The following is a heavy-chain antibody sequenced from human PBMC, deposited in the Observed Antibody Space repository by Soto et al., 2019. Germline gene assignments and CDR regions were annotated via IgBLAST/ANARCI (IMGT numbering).Heavy chain of an antibody. J-gene: IGHJ4*02. V-gene: IGHV3-33*01. CDR1: GFTFSTYG. D-gene: IGHD4-17*01. CDR3: ARGTVHFDY. CDR2: IWYAGSNK. Sequence: QVQLVESGGGVVQPGRSLRLSCAASGFTFSTYGMHWVRQAPGKGLEWVAVIWYAGSNKYYADSVKGRFTISRDNSKNPLYLQMNRLRAEDTAVYYCARGTVHFDYWGQGTLVTVSS.